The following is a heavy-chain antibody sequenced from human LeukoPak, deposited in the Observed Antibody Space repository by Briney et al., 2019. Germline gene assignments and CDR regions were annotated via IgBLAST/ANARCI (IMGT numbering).Heavy chain of an antibody. CDR2: ISGSGGST. CDR3: AKYVETVATFPLFDY. D-gene: IGHD5-12*01. V-gene: IGHV3-23*01. CDR1: GFIFSSYA. Sequence: GGSLRLSCAASGFIFSSYAMSWVRQAPGKGLEWVSAISGSGGSTYYADSVKGRFTISRDNSKNTLYLRMNSLRAEDTAVYYCAKYVETVATFPLFDYWGQGTLVTVSS. J-gene: IGHJ4*02.